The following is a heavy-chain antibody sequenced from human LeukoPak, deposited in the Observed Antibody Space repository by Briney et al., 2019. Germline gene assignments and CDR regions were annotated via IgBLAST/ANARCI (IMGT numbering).Heavy chain of an antibody. CDR1: GYSFTSYW. CDR3: ASTYYYDSSGYLMGTNAFDI. V-gene: IGHV5-51*01. CDR2: IYPGDSDT. Sequence: GESLKISCKGSGYSFTSYWISWVRQMPGKGLEWMGIIYPGDSDTRYSPSFQGQVTISADKSISTAYLQWSSLKASDTAMYYCASTYYYDSSGYLMGTNAFDIWGQGTMVTASS. D-gene: IGHD3-22*01. J-gene: IGHJ3*02.